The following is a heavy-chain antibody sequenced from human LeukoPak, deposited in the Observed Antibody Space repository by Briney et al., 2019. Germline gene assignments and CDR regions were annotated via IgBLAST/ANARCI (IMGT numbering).Heavy chain of an antibody. CDR2: LTSSSSYI. CDR3: AREGITMVRGVIDY. CDR1: GFTFSRYS. J-gene: IGHJ4*02. V-gene: IGHV3-21*01. Sequence: GGSLRLSCAASGFTFSRYSMNWVRQAPGKGLEWVSYLTSSSSYIYYADSVKGRFTISRDNAKNSLYLQMNSLRAEDTAVYYCAREGITMVRGVIDYWGQGTLVTVSS. D-gene: IGHD3-10*01.